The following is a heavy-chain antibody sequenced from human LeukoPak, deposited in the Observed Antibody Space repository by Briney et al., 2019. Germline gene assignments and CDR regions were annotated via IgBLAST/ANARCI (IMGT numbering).Heavy chain of an antibody. CDR3: ARVYSGLLWFGESFDY. D-gene: IGHD3-10*01. Sequence: PGGSLRLSCAASGFTFSSYSMNWVRQAPGKGLEWVSYISSSSSTIYYADSVKGRFTISRDNAKNSLYLQMNSLRAEGTAVYYCARVYSGLLWFGESFDYWGQGTLVTVSS. CDR1: GFTFSSYS. V-gene: IGHV3-48*01. CDR2: ISSSSSTI. J-gene: IGHJ4*02.